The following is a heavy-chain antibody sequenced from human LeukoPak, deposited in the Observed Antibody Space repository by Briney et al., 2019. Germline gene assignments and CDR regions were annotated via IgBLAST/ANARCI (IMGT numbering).Heavy chain of an antibody. D-gene: IGHD3-10*01. CDR2: IYCSGST. Sequence: SETLSLTCTVSGGSISSRSYYWGWIRQPPGKGLEWIGSIYCSGSTDYNPSLKSRVTISVDTSKNQFSLKLSSVTAADTAVYYCARHRGGYVDYWGQGTLVTVSS. CDR1: GGSISSRSYY. V-gene: IGHV4-39*01. J-gene: IGHJ4*02. CDR3: ARHRGGYVDY.